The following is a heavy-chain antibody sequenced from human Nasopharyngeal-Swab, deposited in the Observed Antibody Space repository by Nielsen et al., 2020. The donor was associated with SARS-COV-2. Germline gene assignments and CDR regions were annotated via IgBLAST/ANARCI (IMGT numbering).Heavy chain of an antibody. CDR1: GFTFDDYT. Sequence: GESLKISCAASGFTFDDYTMRWVRQAPGKGLEWVSLISWDDGSTYYADSVKGRFTISRDNSKNSLYLQMNSLRTEDTALYYCAKDSGYYYDSSGYPIGYFDYWGQGTLVTVSS. D-gene: IGHD3-22*01. J-gene: IGHJ4*02. CDR2: ISWDDGST. V-gene: IGHV3-43*01. CDR3: AKDSGYYYDSSGYPIGYFDY.